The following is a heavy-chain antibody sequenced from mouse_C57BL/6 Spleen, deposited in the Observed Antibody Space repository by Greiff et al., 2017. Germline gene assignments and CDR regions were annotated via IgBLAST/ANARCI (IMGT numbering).Heavy chain of an antibody. CDR3: ARCGYGYGGYAMDY. Sequence: VQLQQPGAELVKPGASVKMSCKASGYTFTSYWITWVKQRPGQGLEWIGDIYPGSGSTNYNEKFKSKATLTVDTSSSPAYMQLSSPTSEDSAVYYCARCGYGYGGYAMDYWGQGTSVTVSS. V-gene: IGHV1-55*01. CDR2: IYPGSGST. CDR1: GYTFTSYW. J-gene: IGHJ4*01. D-gene: IGHD2-2*01.